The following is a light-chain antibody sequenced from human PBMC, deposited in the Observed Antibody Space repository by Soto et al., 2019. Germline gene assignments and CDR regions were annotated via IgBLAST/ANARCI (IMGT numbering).Light chain of an antibody. CDR1: QTISTW. Sequence: DIQVTQSPPTLSASVGDRVTITCRASQTISTWMAWYQQKPGKAPKLLVYDASTLQSGVASRFSGSGSGTEFTLIISGLQPDDSATYYCQQYNSYRAFGQGTKVDIK. CDR3: QQYNSYRA. J-gene: IGKJ1*01. CDR2: DAS. V-gene: IGKV1-5*01.